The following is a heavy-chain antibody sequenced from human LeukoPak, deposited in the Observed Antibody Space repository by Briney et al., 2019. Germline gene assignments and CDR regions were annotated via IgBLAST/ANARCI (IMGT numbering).Heavy chain of an antibody. CDR2: ISGSGGST. CDR1: GFTFSSYA. J-gene: IGHJ4*02. V-gene: IGHV3-23*01. CDR3: AKDDPPPQTHYYDSSGYYHGH. Sequence: GGSLRLSCAASGFTFSSYAMSWVRQAPGKGLEWVSAISGSGGSTYYADSVKGRFTISRDNSKNTLYLQMNSLRAEDTAVYYCAKDDPPPQTHYYDSSGYYHGHWGQGTLVTVSS. D-gene: IGHD3-22*01.